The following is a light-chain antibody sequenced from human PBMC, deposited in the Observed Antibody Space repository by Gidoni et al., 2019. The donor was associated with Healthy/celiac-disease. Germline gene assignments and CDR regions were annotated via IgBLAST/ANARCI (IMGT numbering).Light chain of an antibody. CDR1: QSVSSSY. CDR2: GAS. CDR3: QQYGSLWT. Sequence: EIVLTQSPGTLSLSPGERATLSCRASQSVSSSYLAWYQQKPGQAPRLLIYGASSRAPGIPDRFSGSGSGTDFTLTISRLEPEDFAVYYCQQYGSLWTFGQXTKVEIK. J-gene: IGKJ1*01. V-gene: IGKV3-20*01.